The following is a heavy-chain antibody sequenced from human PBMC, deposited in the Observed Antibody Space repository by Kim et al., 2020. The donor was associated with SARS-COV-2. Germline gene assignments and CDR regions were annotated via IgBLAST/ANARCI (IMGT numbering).Heavy chain of an antibody. Sequence: SQTLSLTCAISGDSVSSNSAAWNWIRHSPSRSLEWLGRTYYRSKWYYDYAVSVKSRITINPDTSKNQFSLQLNSVTPEDTAVYYCARGDAHFDFSSGYYYNWLDPWGQGTLVTVSS. V-gene: IGHV6-1*01. CDR1: GDSVSSNSAA. D-gene: IGHD3-3*01. CDR3: ARGDAHFDFSSGYYYNWLDP. CDR2: TYYRSKWYY. J-gene: IGHJ5*02.